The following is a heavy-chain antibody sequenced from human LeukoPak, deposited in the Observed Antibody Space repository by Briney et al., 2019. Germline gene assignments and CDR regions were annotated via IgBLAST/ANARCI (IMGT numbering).Heavy chain of an antibody. CDR1: GFTFSSYG. D-gene: IGHD7-27*01. V-gene: IGHV3-15*07. Sequence: GGSLRLSCAAPGFTFSSYGMHWVRQAPGKGLEWVGRIKSKTDGGTTDYAAPVKGRFSISREDSKNTLYLQMNSLKTEDTAVYYCTTGNWGPYWGQGTLVTVSS. CDR3: TTGNWGPY. J-gene: IGHJ4*02. CDR2: IKSKTDGGTT.